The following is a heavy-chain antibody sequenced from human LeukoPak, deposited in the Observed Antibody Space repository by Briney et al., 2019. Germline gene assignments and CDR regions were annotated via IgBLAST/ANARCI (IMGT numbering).Heavy chain of an antibody. CDR1: GYSISSGYL. V-gene: IGHV4-38-2*02. CDR3: ARDPRWLTPDCTTTSCYENYFDP. J-gene: IGHJ5*02. D-gene: IGHD2-2*01. CDR2: IYHSGSA. Sequence: SETLSLTCVVSGYSISSGYLWAWIRQSPGKGLEWIGSIYHSGSAHYNPSLKSRVTISLETSKNQFSLKLFSVTAADAAVYYCARDPRWLTPDCTTTSCYENYFDPWGQGTPVTVSS.